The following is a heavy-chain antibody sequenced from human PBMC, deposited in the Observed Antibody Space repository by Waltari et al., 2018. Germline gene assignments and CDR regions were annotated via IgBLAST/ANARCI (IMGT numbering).Heavy chain of an antibody. CDR2: INHSGSN. CDR1: GGSLTGYT. Sequence: QVQLQQWGAGLLKPSETLSLTRAVSGGSLTGYTWSWIRERPGKGLEWGGDINHSGSNNYNPSLKSRVTISVDTSKNQFSLKRSSVTAADTVVYYCARFEGPTVTNSGAFDIWGQGTMVTVSS. D-gene: IGHD4-17*01. J-gene: IGHJ3*02. CDR3: ARFEGPTVTNSGAFDI. V-gene: IGHV4-34*01.